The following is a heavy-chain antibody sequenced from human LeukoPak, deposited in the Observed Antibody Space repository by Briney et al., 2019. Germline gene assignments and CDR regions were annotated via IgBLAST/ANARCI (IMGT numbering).Heavy chain of an antibody. J-gene: IGHJ4*02. CDR3: AHPGVLISL. V-gene: IGHV3-23*01. CDR1: GFIFSNYA. CDR2: ISGSGGTT. D-gene: IGHD4/OR15-4a*01. Sequence: GGSVRLSCAASGFIFSNYAMSWVRQAPGKGLEWVSAISGSGGTTYYADSVKGRFTISRDNSKTTVYLQMSSLRVEDTAVYYCAHPGVLISLWGQGTLVTVSS.